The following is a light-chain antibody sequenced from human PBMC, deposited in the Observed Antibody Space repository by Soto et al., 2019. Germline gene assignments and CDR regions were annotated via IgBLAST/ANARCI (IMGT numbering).Light chain of an antibody. Sequence: DIQMTQSPSSLSASVEDRVIITCRASQSITNHLHWYQQKPGKAPKLLVYAASSLQSGVPSRFSGSRSGTDFTLTISSLHPEDFATYYCQHGYSSPRTGGLGTKAESK. CDR3: QHGYSSPRT. J-gene: IGKJ1*01. CDR2: AAS. V-gene: IGKV1-39*01. CDR1: QSITNH.